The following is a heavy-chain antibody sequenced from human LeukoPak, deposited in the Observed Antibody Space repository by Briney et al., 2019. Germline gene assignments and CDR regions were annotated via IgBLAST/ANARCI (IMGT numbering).Heavy chain of an antibody. CDR1: GFTFSSHW. CDR2: IKQDGSEK. Sequence: PGGSLRLSCAASGFTFSSHWMSWVRQAPGKGLEWVANIKQDGSEKYYVDSVKGRFTISRDNAKKSLYLQMNSLRAEDTAVYYCARVSAASGGDDYYYYMDVWGKGTTVTVSS. J-gene: IGHJ6*03. D-gene: IGHD3-16*01. CDR3: ARVSAASGGDDYYYYMDV. V-gene: IGHV3-7*01.